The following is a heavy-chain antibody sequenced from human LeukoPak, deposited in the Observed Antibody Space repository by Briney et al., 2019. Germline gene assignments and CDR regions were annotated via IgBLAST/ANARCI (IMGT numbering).Heavy chain of an antibody. CDR1: GFTFSSYA. V-gene: IGHV3-23*01. CDR3: AKVPYYDSSGYYAPYFDY. CDR2: ISGTGGTT. J-gene: IGHJ4*02. Sequence: GGSLRLSCAASGFTFSSYAMNWVRQAPGKGLEWVSAISGTGGTTYYADSVKGRFTISRDNSKNTLYLQMNSLRAEDTAVYYCAKVPYYDSSGYYAPYFDYWGQGTLVTVSS. D-gene: IGHD3-22*01.